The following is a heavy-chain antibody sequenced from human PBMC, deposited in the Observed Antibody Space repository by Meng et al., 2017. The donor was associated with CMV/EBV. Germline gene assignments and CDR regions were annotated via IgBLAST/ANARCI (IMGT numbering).Heavy chain of an antibody. Sequence: SLKISCAASGFTFDDYAMHWVRQAPGKGLEWVSGISWNSGSIGYADSVKGRFTISRDNAKNSLYLQMNSLRSDDTAVYYCARDWTIPYYGMDVWGQGTTVTVSS. D-gene: IGHD3-3*01. J-gene: IGHJ6*02. CDR1: GFTFDDYA. V-gene: IGHV3-9*01. CDR2: ISWNSGSI. CDR3: ARDWTIPYYGMDV.